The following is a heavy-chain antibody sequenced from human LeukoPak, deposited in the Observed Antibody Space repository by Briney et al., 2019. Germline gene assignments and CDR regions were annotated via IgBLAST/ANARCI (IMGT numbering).Heavy chain of an antibody. CDR1: GFTFSSYE. CDR3: AELGITMIGGV. V-gene: IGHV3-48*03. D-gene: IGHD3-10*02. CDR2: ISSSGTTI. J-gene: IGHJ6*04. Sequence: SGGSLRLSCAASGFTFSSYEMNWVRQAPRKGLEGVSYISSSGTTIYYADSVKGRFTISRDNAKNSLYLQMNSLRAENTAVYYCAELGITMIGGVWGKGTTVTISS.